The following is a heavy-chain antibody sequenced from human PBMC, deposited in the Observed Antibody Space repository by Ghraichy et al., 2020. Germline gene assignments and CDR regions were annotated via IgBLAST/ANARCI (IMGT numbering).Heavy chain of an antibody. V-gene: IGHV5-51*01. D-gene: IGHD2-2*01. CDR3: ARPPIYCSSTSCYYDY. CDR1: GYSFTSYW. Sequence: GSLNNSCKGSGYSFTSYWIGWVRQMPGKGLEWMGIIYPGDSDTRYSPSFQGQVTISADKSISTAYLQWSSLKASDTAMYYCARPPIYCSSTSCYYDYWGQGTLVTVSS. J-gene: IGHJ4*02. CDR2: IYPGDSDT.